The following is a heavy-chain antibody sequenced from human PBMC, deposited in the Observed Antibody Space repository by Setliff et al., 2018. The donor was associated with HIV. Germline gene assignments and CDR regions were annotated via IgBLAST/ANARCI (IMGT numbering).Heavy chain of an antibody. J-gene: IGHJ4*02. CDR3: ATDENNHGNLFDY. V-gene: IGHV3-15*01. D-gene: IGHD1-1*01. CDR2: IKSKTDGGTA. CDR1: GFTFNSAW. Sequence: LRLSCVASGFTFNSAWMTWVRQAPGKGLEWVGRIKSKTDGGTADYAAPVKGRFTISRDDSKDTLYLQMSGLKTEDTAVYYCATDENNHGNLFDYWGQGTLVTVSS.